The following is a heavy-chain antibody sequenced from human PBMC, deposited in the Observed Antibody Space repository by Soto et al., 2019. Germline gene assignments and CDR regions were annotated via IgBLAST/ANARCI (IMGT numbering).Heavy chain of an antibody. V-gene: IGHV3-66*01. J-gene: IGHJ4*02. CDR3: ARDASSGSYLFDY. Sequence: EVQLVESGGGLVQPGGSLRLSCAASGFTVSSNYMSWVRQAPGKGLEWVSVIYSGGSTYYADSVKGRFTISRDNSENTLYLQMNSLRAEDTAVYYCARDASSGSYLFDYWGQGTLVTVSS. CDR1: GFTVSSNY. CDR2: IYSGGST. D-gene: IGHD1-26*01.